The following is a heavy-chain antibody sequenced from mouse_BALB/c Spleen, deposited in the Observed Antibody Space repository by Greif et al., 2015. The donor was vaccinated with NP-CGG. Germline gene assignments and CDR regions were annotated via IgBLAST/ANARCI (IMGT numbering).Heavy chain of an antibody. Sequence: QVQLQQSGAELVRPGSSVKISCKASGYAFSSYWMNWVKQRPGQGLEWIGQIYPGDGDTNYNGKFKGKATLTADKSSSAGYMQLRSLTSGGSAVYCWARYEFGYYAMDYWGQGTSVTVSS. CDR3: ARYEFGYYAMDY. CDR2: IYPGDGDT. V-gene: IGHV1-80*01. J-gene: IGHJ4*01. D-gene: IGHD2-3*01. CDR1: GYAFSSYW.